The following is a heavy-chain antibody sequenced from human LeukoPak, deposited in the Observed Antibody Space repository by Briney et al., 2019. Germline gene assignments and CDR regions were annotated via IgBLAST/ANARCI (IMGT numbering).Heavy chain of an antibody. CDR3: AREAGTGERWYFDL. Sequence: GGSLRLSCAASGFTFSSYGMHWVRQAPGKGLEWVAVIWYDGSNKYYADSVKGRFTISRDNSKNTLYLQMNSLRAEDTAVFYCAREAGTGERWYFDLWGRGTLVTVSS. D-gene: IGHD7-27*01. CDR2: IWYDGSNK. V-gene: IGHV3-33*01. CDR1: GFTFSSYG. J-gene: IGHJ2*01.